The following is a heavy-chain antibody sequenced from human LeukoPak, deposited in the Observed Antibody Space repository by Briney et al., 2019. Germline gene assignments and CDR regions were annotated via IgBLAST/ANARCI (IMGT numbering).Heavy chain of an antibody. CDR1: GFTFSTYE. CDR3: AKDNFYYYGSGTRQNGMDV. Sequence: GGSLRLSCAASGFTFSTYEMNWVRQAPGKGLEWVSAISGSGGSTYYADSVKGRFTISRDNSKNTLYLQMNSLRAEDTAVYYCAKDNFYYYGSGTRQNGMDVWGQGTTVTVSS. CDR2: ISGSGGST. J-gene: IGHJ6*02. V-gene: IGHV3-23*01. D-gene: IGHD3-10*01.